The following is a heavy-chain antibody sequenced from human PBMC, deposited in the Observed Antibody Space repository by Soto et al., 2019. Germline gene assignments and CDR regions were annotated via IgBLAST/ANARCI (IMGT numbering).Heavy chain of an antibody. Sequence: GGSLRLSCATSGLTFSNYAMSWVRQAPGGGLEWVSSMSGSSSTTYYADSVRGRFTISRDRSKNTLYLQMSSLRAEDTALYYCAKNQERELPRVIDFWGQGTLVTVSS. J-gene: IGHJ4*02. V-gene: IGHV3-23*01. CDR1: GLTFSNYA. CDR2: MSGSSSTT. CDR3: AKNQERELPRVIDF. D-gene: IGHD1-7*01.